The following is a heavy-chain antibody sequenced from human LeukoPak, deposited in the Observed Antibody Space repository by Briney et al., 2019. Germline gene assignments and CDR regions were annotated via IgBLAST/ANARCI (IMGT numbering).Heavy chain of an antibody. V-gene: IGHV4-59*01. CDR3: ARLGSGSYRD. D-gene: IGHD3-10*01. CDR1: GGSISSYY. Sequence: KTSETLSLTCTVSGGSISSYYWSWIRQPPGKGLEWIGYIYYSGSTNYNPSLKSRVTISVDTSKNQFSLKLSSVTAAYTAVYYCARLGSGSYRDWGQGTLVTVSS. J-gene: IGHJ4*02. CDR2: IYYSGST.